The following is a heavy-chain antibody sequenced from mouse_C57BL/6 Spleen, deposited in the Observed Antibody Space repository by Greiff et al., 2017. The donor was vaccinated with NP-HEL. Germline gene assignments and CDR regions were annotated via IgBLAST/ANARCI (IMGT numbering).Heavy chain of an antibody. CDR3: ARWYYGSSHYFDY. D-gene: IGHD1-1*01. J-gene: IGHJ2*01. Sequence: VQLQQSGPELVKPGASVKMSCKASGYTFTDYNMHWVKQSHGKSLEWIGYINPNNGGTSYNQKFKGKATLTVIKSSSTAYMELRSLTSEDSAVYYCARWYYGSSHYFDYWGQGTTLTVSS. CDR1: GYTFTDYN. CDR2: INPNNGGT. V-gene: IGHV1-22*01.